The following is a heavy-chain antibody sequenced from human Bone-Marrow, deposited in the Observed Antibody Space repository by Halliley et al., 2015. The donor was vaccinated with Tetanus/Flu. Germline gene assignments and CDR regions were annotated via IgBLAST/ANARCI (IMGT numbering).Heavy chain of an antibody. J-gene: IGHJ6*02. D-gene: IGHD3-22*01. CDR2: IKQDGSEK. CDR3: AREKTEAVVIDYYYYGMDV. CDR1: GFTFRSYW. Sequence: MQLVQSGGGLVQPGGSLRLSCAASGFTFRSYWMSWVRQAPGKGLEWVANIKQDGSEKYYVDSVKGRSTISRDNAKNSLYLQMNSLRAEDTAVYYCAREKTEAVVIDYYYYGMDVWGQGTTVTVSS. V-gene: IGHV3-7*01.